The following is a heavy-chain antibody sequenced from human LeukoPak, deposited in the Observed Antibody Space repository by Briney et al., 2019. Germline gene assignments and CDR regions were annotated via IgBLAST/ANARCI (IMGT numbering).Heavy chain of an antibody. V-gene: IGHV3-74*01. CDR1: GFTFSSYW. CDR2: INTDGGSL. D-gene: IGHD5-18*01. J-gene: IGHJ4*02. Sequence: PGGSLRLSCAASGFTFSSYWMYWVRQAPGKGPVWVARINTDGGSLNYADSVKGRFTISRDNAKNTLYLQMDSLRVEDTAFYYCARDLAYSRLDYWGQGMLVTVSS. CDR3: ARDLAYSRLDY.